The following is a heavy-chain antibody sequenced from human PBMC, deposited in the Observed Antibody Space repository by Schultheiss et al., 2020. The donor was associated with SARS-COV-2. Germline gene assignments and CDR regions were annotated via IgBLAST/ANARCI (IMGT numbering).Heavy chain of an antibody. CDR3: AKDYAAAAHFDY. J-gene: IGHJ4*02. CDR1: GFAFSSYA. V-gene: IGHV3-23*01. CDR2: ISNIGGTT. D-gene: IGHD6-13*01. Sequence: GESLKISCAASGFAFSSYAMNWVRQAPGKGLEWISGISNIGGTTYYADSVKGRFTISRDNSKNTLYLQMNSLSAEDTAIYFCAKDYAAAAHFDYWGQGTLVTVSS.